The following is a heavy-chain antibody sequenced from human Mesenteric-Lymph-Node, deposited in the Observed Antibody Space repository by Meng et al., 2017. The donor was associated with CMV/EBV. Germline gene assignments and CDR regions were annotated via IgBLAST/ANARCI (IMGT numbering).Heavy chain of an antibody. CDR1: GFTFSSYA. Sequence: GGSLRLSCAASGFTFSSYAMHWVRQAPGKGLEWVAVISYDGSNKYYVDSVKGRFAISRDNSKNMLSLEMNSLRVEDTAVYYCAKESTYGSGTYALGHWGQGTLVTVSS. J-gene: IGHJ4*02. CDR3: AKESTYGSGTYALGH. D-gene: IGHD3-10*01. V-gene: IGHV3-30*09. CDR2: ISYDGSNK.